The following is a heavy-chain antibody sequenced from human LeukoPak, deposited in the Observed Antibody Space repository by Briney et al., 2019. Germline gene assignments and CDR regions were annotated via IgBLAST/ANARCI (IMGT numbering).Heavy chain of an antibody. V-gene: IGHV3-53*01. CDR2: IYSGGST. J-gene: IGHJ4*02. Sequence: GGSLRLSCAASGFTVSSNYMSWVRQAPGKGLEWVSVIYSGGSTYYADSVQGRFTISRDNSKNTLYLQMNSLRAEDTAVYYCARVYSSGWPSDYWGQGTLVAVSS. CDR1: GFTVSSNY. CDR3: ARVYSSGWPSDY. D-gene: IGHD6-19*01.